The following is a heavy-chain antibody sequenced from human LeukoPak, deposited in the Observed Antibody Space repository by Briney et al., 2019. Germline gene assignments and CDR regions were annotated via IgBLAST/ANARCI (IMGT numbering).Heavy chain of an antibody. CDR3: ASHYCSAGSCYFDG. J-gene: IGHJ4*02. Sequence: GGSLRLSCVVSGFSISYNYMSWVRQAPGKGLEWVSLIYSAGDSYYADSVKGRFIISKDNSRNTVYLQMNRLRPEDTAVYYCASHYCSAGSCYFDGWGQGTLVAVSS. D-gene: IGHD2-8*02. CDR1: GFSISYNY. V-gene: IGHV3-53*01. CDR2: IYSAGDS.